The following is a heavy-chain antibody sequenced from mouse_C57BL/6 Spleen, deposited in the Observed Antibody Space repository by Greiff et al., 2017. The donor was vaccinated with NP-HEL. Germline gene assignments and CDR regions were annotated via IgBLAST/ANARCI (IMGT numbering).Heavy chain of an antibody. J-gene: IGHJ3*01. V-gene: IGHV14-4*01. CDR3: TTSSGAY. CDR1: GFNIKDDY. CDR2: IDPENGDT. Sequence: EVKLQESGAELVRPGASVKLSCTASGFNIKDDYMHWVKQRPEQGLEWIGWIDPENGDTEYASKFQGKATITADTSSNTAYLQLSSLTSEDTAVYYCTTSSGAYWGQGTLVTVSA. D-gene: IGHD1-1*01.